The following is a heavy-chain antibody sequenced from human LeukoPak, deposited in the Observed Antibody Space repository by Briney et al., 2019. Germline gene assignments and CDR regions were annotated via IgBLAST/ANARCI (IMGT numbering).Heavy chain of an antibody. Sequence: GGSLRLSCAASGFTVSSDYMSWVRQAPGKGLEWVSVIYSGGSTYYADSVKGRFTISRDNSKNTLYLQMNSLRAEDTAVYYCARDDSSGFGDAFDIWGQGTMVTVSS. CDR3: ARDDSSGFGDAFDI. D-gene: IGHD3-22*01. V-gene: IGHV3-66*01. CDR2: IYSGGST. CDR1: GFTVSSDY. J-gene: IGHJ3*02.